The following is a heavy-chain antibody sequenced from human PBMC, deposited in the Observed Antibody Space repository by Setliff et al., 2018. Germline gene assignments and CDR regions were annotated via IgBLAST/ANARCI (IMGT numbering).Heavy chain of an antibody. Sequence: PGGSLRLSCSASGFTFSSYSMNWVRQAPGKGLEWVSYISSSSSTIYYADSVKGRFTISRDNAKNSLYLQMNSLRAEDAAVYYSARPVDTAMVSPFDYWGQGTLVTVSS. D-gene: IGHD5-18*01. CDR1: GFTFSSYS. J-gene: IGHJ4*02. CDR2: ISSSSSTI. V-gene: IGHV3-48*01. CDR3: ARPVDTAMVSPFDY.